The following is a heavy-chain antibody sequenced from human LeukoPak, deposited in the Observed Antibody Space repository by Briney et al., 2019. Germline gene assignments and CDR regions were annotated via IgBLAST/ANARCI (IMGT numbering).Heavy chain of an antibody. J-gene: IGHJ6*02. D-gene: IGHD6-6*01. V-gene: IGHV3-43*02. CDR1: GFTFSSYA. CDR2: ISGDGGST. CDR3: AKDQLYSSSGLHYYYYGMDV. Sequence: PGGSLRLSCPVSGFTFSSYAMSWVRQAPGKGLEWVSLISGDGGSTYYADSVKGRFTISRDNSKNSLYLQMNSLRTEDTALYYCAKDQLYSSSGLHYYYYGMDVWGQGTTVTVSS.